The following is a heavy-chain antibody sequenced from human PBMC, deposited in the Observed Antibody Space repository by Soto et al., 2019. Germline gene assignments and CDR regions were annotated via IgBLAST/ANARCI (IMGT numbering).Heavy chain of an antibody. CDR2: IYYSGGA. Sequence: SETLSLTCTVSGGSISSYYWSWIRQPPGKGLEWIGYIYYSGGANYNPSLKSRVTISVDTSKNQFSLKLSSVTAADTAVYYCASSNYYYYYMDVWGKATTVTVSS. CDR1: GGSISSYY. J-gene: IGHJ6*03. CDR3: ASSNYYYYYMDV. V-gene: IGHV4-59*08.